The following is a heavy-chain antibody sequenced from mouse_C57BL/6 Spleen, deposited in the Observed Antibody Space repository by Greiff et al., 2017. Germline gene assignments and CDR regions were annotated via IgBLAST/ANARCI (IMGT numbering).Heavy chain of an antibody. CDR3: ATSNYSWFAY. V-gene: IGHV1-59*01. CDR1: GYTFTSYW. Sequence: QVQLQQPGAELVRPGTSVKLSCTASGYTFTSYWMHWVKQRPGQGLEWIGVIDPSDSYTNYNQKFKGKATLTVDTSSSTAYMQLSSLTSEDSAVYYCATSNYSWFAYWGQGTLVTVSA. J-gene: IGHJ3*01. CDR2: IDPSDSYT. D-gene: IGHD2-5*01.